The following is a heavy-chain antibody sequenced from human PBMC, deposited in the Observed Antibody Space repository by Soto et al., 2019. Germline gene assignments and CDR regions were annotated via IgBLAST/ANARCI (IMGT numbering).Heavy chain of an antibody. CDR1: GVPYNSFA. V-gene: IGHV1-69*13. CDR2: IIPVFGTA. CDR3: ARFLGGAGSYYDGQNYNYYNGMDV. J-gene: IGHJ6*02. D-gene: IGHD3-10*01. Sequence: SVKVSCKASGVPYNSFAISWVRQAPGQGLEWIGGIIPVFGTATYAQKFKGRVTITAEESTSTAYMELSSLTSEDTAVYYCARFLGGAGSYYDGQNYNYYNGMDVWGQGTTVTVSS.